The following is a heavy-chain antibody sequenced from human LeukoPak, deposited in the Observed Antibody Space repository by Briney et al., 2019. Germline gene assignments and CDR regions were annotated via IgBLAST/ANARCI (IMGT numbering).Heavy chain of an antibody. D-gene: IGHD4-11*01. CDR1: GYTFTTYG. CDR2: ISAYNGKT. V-gene: IGHV1-18*01. CDR3: ARGRDYSIYFDY. J-gene: IGHJ4*02. Sequence: EASVKVSCKASGYTFTTYGISWVRQAPGQGLEWMGWISAYNGKTNYAQKFQGRVTMTTDTSTSTAYMELRSLRSDDTAVYYCARGRDYSIYFDYWGQGTLVTVSS.